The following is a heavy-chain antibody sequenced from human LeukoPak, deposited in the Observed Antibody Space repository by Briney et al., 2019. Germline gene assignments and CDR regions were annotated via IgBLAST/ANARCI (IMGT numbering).Heavy chain of an antibody. CDR1: GFTFRRHW. CDR2: ISSSSSYI. D-gene: IGHD3-10*01. CDR3: AREALLWFGESPGEYGMDV. Sequence: GGSLRLSCAASGFTFRRHWMSWVRQAPGKGLEWVSSISSSSSYIYYADSVKGRFTISRDNAKNSLYLQMNSLRAEDTAVYYCAREALLWFGESPGEYGMDVWGQGTTVTVSS. J-gene: IGHJ6*02. V-gene: IGHV3-21*01.